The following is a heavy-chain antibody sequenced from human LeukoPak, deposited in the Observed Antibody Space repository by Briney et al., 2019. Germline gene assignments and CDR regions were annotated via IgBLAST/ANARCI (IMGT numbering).Heavy chain of an antibody. CDR2: ISSSGGQI. Sequence: GGSLRLSCAASGFTFYNYAMNWVRQAPGKGLEWVSSISSSGGQIYYADSVRGRFTVSRDNAKNSMYLQMNSLRAEDAAVYYCARELLTLQQGLDYWGQGTLVTVSS. J-gene: IGHJ4*02. D-gene: IGHD3-10*01. CDR1: GFTFYNYA. V-gene: IGHV3-21*01. CDR3: ARELLTLQQGLDY.